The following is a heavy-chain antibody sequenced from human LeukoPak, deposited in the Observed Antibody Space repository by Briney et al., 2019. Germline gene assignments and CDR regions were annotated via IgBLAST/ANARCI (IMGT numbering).Heavy chain of an antibody. CDR1: GFTFSSYG. CDR3: AKDLGGVIDY. J-gene: IGHJ4*02. CDR2: ISYDGSNK. V-gene: IGHV3-30*18. D-gene: IGHD3-16*01. Sequence: PGRSLRLSCAASGFTFSSYGVHWVRQAPGKGLEWVAVISYDGSNKYYADSVKGRFTISRDNSKSTLYLQMNSLRAEDTAVYYCAKDLGGVIDYWGQGTLVTVSS.